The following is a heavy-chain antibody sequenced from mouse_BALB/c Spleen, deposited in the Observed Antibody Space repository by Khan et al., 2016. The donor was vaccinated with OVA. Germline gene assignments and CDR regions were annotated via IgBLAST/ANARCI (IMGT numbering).Heavy chain of an antibody. D-gene: IGHD2-3*01. CDR2: ISYSGST. Sequence: EVQLQESGPGLVKPSQSLSLTCTVTGYSITSDYAWNWIRQFPGNKLEWMGYISYSGSTSYNPSLKSQISITRATSKNQFFLQLNSVTTEETATYYCARRDGYYGYAMDYWGQGTSGTVSS. J-gene: IGHJ4*01. V-gene: IGHV3-2*02. CDR3: ARRDGYYGYAMDY. CDR1: GYSITSDYA.